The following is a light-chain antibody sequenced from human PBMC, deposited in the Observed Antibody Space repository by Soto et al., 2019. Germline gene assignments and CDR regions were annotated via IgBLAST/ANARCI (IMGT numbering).Light chain of an antibody. J-gene: IGKJ3*01. Sequence: EIVLTQSPATLSLSPGERATLSCRASQSVSSYLAWYQQKPGQAPRLLIYDASNRATGIPARFSGSGSGTDVTLTISTLEPEDFAVYYCQQRSISSTFGPGTKVDMK. CDR3: QQRSISST. V-gene: IGKV3-11*01. CDR2: DAS. CDR1: QSVSSY.